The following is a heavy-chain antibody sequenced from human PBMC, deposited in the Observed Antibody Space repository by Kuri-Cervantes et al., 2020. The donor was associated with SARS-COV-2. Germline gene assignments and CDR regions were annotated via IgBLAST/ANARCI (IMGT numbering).Heavy chain of an antibody. CDR2: IKSKTDGGTT. CDR1: GFTFSNAW. Sequence: GGSLRLSCAASGFTFSNAWMSWVRQAPGKGLEWVGRIKSKTDGGTTDYAAPVKGRFTISIDDSKNTLYLQMNSLKTEDTAVYYCTTERWLVPVFDYWGQGTLVTVSS. J-gene: IGHJ4*02. CDR3: TTERWLVPVFDY. D-gene: IGHD6-19*01. V-gene: IGHV3-15*01.